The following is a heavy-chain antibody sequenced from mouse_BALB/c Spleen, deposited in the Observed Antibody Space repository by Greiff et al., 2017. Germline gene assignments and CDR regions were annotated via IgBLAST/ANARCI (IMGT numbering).Heavy chain of an antibody. J-gene: IGHJ3*01. CDR1: GFSLTGYG. Sequence: VHLVESGPGLVAPSQSLSITCTVSGFSLTGYGVNWVRQPPGKGLEWLGMIWGDGSTDYNSALKSRLSISKDNSKSQVFLKMNSLQTDDTARYYCARERARGSSWFAYWGQGTLVTVSA. V-gene: IGHV2-6-7*01. D-gene: IGHD1-1*01. CDR2: IWGDGST. CDR3: ARERARGSSWFAY.